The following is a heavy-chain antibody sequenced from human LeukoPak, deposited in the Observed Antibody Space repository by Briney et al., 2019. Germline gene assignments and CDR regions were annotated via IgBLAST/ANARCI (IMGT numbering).Heavy chain of an antibody. D-gene: IGHD3-16*01. CDR2: ISGSGGST. Sequence: GGSLRLSCAASGFTFSSYAMSWVRQAPGKGLGWVSAISGSGGSTYYADSVKGRFTISRDNSKNTLYLQMNSLRVEDTAVYYCVKMGGGGGYYFDYGARGPLVPFSS. J-gene: IGHJ4*02. CDR3: VKMGGGGGYYFDY. CDR1: GFTFSSYA. V-gene: IGHV3-23*01.